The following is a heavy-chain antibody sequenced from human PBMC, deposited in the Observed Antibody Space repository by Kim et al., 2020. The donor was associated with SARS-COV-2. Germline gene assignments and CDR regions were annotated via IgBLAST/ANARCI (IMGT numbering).Heavy chain of an antibody. CDR2: INPNSGGT. Sequence: ASVKVSCKASGYTFTGYYMHWVRQAPGQGLEWMGWINPNSGGTNYAQKFQGRVTMTRDTSISTAYMELSRLRSDDTAVYYCARAYYYDSSGYYGIDYWGQGTLVTVSS. CDR3: ARAYYYDSSGYYGIDY. CDR1: GYTFTGYY. D-gene: IGHD3-22*01. V-gene: IGHV1-2*02. J-gene: IGHJ4*02.